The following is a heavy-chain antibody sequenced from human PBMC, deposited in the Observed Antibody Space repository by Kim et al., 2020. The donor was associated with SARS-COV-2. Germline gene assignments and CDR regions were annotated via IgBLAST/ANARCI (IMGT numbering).Heavy chain of an antibody. V-gene: IGHV3-48*03. D-gene: IGHD2-2*01. Sequence: GGSLRLSCAASGFTFSSYEMNWVRQAPGKGLEWVSYITSSGYTIYYADSVKVRFTISRDNAKNSLYLQMNSLRAEDTAVYYCARLNPSIVVVPAARSYGMDVWGQGTTVTVSS. CDR2: ITSSGYTI. J-gene: IGHJ6*02. CDR3: ARLNPSIVVVPAARSYGMDV. CDR1: GFTFSSYE.